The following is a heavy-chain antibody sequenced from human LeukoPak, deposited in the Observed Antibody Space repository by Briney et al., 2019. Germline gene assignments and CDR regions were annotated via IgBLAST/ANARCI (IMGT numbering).Heavy chain of an antibody. CDR1: GFSLSNYW. CDR2: IKQDGSEK. CDR3: ARGVWAPFDS. Sequence: GGSLRLSCAASGFSLSNYWMNWVRQAPGKGLEWVANIKQDGSEKNYVDSVKGRFSISRDNAKNSLILQMTSLRDEDTAVYYCARGVWAPFDSWGQGTLVSVSS. V-gene: IGHV3-7*01. D-gene: IGHD7-27*01. J-gene: IGHJ4*02.